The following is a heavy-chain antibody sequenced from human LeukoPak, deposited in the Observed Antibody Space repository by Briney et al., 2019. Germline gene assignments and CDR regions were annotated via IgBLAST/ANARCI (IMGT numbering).Heavy chain of an antibody. CDR1: GFTFSSYG. J-gene: IGHJ3*02. V-gene: IGHV3-30*18. Sequence: TGGSLRLSCAASGFTFSSYGMHWVRQAPGKRLEWVAVMSFDGSHTYYADSVKGRFTISRDNSKNTLYLQMNSLRAEDTAVYYCANYGEDAFDIWGQGTMVTVSS. CDR2: MSFDGSHT. CDR3: ANYGEDAFDI. D-gene: IGHD3-10*01.